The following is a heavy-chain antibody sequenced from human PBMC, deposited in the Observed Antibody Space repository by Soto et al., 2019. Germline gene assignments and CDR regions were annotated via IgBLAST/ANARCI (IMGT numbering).Heavy chain of an antibody. CDR1: GYTFTSYG. CDR2: ISAYNGNT. J-gene: IGHJ6*02. D-gene: IGHD3-3*01. V-gene: IGHV1-18*01. Sequence: ASVKFSCKASGYTFTSYGISWVRQAPGQWLEWMGWISAYNGNTNYAQKLQGRVTMTTDTSTSTAYMELRSLRSDDTAVYYCAREPIYDFWSGYSGLYYYYYGMDVWGQGTTVTVSS. CDR3: AREPIYDFWSGYSGLYYYYYGMDV.